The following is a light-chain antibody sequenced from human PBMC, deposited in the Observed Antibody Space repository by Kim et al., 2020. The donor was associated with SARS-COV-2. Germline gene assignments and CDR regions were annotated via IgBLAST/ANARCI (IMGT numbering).Light chain of an antibody. Sequence: SPGETATLSCRASQSVSNNYLAWYQQKPGQAPRLLIYGASTRDTGIPDRFSGSGSGTDFTLTISRLEPEDFAVYYCQQYGSSPLYTFGQGTKLEI. V-gene: IGKV3-20*01. CDR1: QSVSNNY. CDR3: QQYGSSPLYT. CDR2: GAS. J-gene: IGKJ2*01.